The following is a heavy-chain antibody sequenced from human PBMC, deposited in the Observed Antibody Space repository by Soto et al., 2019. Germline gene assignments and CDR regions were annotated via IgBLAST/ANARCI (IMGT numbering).Heavy chain of an antibody. J-gene: IGHJ5*02. V-gene: IGHV4-39*01. D-gene: IGHD3-10*01. CDR3: AVHRATPGVALSNWFGP. CDR2: IHYSGST. CDR1: GGSISSNIYY. Sequence: SETLSLTCTVSGGSISSNIYYWGWIRQPPGKGLEWIGNIHYSGSTYYDPSLKSRVTISVDTSKKQFSLNLSSVTAADTAVYYCAVHRATPGVALSNWFGPWGQGSLVTVSS.